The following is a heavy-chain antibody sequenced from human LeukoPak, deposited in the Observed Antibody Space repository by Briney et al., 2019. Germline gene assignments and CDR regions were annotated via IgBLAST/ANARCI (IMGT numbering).Heavy chain of an antibody. CDR3: ARSEAVAGTINY. Sequence: GESLKISCKGSGYSFTSYWISWVRQMPGKGLEWMGRIDPSDSYTNYSPSFQGHVTILADKSISTAYLQWSSLKASDTAMYYCARSEAVAGTINYWGQGTPVTVSS. CDR1: GYSFTSYW. CDR2: IDPSDSYT. D-gene: IGHD6-19*01. J-gene: IGHJ4*02. V-gene: IGHV5-10-1*01.